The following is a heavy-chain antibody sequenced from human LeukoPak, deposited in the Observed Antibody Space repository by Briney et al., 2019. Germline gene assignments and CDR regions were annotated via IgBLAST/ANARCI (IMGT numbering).Heavy chain of an antibody. CDR1: GFTFGHYG. CDR3: AKGRDYYLDY. Sequence: GASLRLSCAASGFTFGHYGMHWVRQAPGKGLEWVAFIRYDGTDKYYPDSVKGRFTISRDNSENTLHLQMNDLRAEDTAIYYCAKGRDYYLDYWGQGTLVTVPS. V-gene: IGHV3-30*02. CDR2: IRYDGTDK. J-gene: IGHJ4*02. D-gene: IGHD5-24*01.